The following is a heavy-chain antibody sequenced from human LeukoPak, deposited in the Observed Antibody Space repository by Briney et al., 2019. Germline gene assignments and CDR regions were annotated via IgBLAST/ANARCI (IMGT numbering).Heavy chain of an antibody. CDR3: AIWSYDFDY. Sequence: SLKLPCAAPGFTFEDYAIPLGRQAPGKGLGWVSGISWNSGSIGYADSVKGRFTISRDNAKNSLYLQMNSLRAEDTALYYCAIWSYDFDYWGQGTLVTVSS. V-gene: IGHV3-9*01. D-gene: IGHD1-26*01. CDR1: GFTFEDYA. CDR2: ISWNSGSI. J-gene: IGHJ4*02.